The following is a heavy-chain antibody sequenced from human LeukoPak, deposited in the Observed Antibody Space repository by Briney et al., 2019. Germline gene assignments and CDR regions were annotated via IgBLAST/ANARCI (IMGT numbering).Heavy chain of an antibody. CDR3: AVVLRYFDWSRGSDY. V-gene: IGHV1-69*04. Sequence: ASVKVSCKASGGTFSSYAISWVRQAPGQGLEWMGRFIPILGIANYAQKFQGRVTITADKSTSTAYMELSSLRSEDTAVYYCAVVLRYFDWSRGSDYWGQGTLVTVSS. CDR2: FIPILGIA. D-gene: IGHD3-9*01. CDR1: GGTFSSYA. J-gene: IGHJ4*02.